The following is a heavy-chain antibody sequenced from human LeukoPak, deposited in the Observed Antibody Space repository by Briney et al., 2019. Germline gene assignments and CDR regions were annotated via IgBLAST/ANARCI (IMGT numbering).Heavy chain of an antibody. D-gene: IGHD5-18*01. J-gene: IGHJ4*02. V-gene: IGHV4-34*01. CDR2: INHSGST. CDR1: GGSFSGYY. Sequence: SSEALSLTCAVYGGSFSGYYWSWIRQPPGKGLEWIGEINHSGSTNYNPSLKSRVTISVDTSKDQFSLKLSSVTAADTAVYYCARGGYSLRPTIDYWGQGTLVTVSS. CDR3: ARGGYSLRPTIDY.